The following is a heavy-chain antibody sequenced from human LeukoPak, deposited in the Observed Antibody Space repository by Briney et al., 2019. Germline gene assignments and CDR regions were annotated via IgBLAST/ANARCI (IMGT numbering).Heavy chain of an antibody. CDR1: GYTFTVYY. J-gene: IGHJ4*02. Sequence: GASVKVSFKASGYTFTVYYMHWVRQAPGQGLEWMGWISPNSGGTNYAKKFQGRVTVTRDTSISTANMELSSLRSDDTAVYYCARRGIDCSSTSCYYQYWGQGTLVTVSS. CDR2: ISPNSGGT. CDR3: ARRGIDCSSTSCYYQY. V-gene: IGHV1-2*02. D-gene: IGHD2-2*01.